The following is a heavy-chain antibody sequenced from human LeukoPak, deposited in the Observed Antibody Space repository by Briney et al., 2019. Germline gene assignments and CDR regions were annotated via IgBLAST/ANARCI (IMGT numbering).Heavy chain of an antibody. D-gene: IGHD3-22*01. J-gene: IGHJ1*01. Sequence: GGSLRLSCAASGFTFSSYSMNWVRQAPGKGLEWVSYISSSSSYIYYADSVKDRFTISRDNAKNSLYLQMNSLRAEDTAVYYCVRVLYYDSSGYLVWGQGTLVTVSS. CDR3: VRVLYYDSSGYLV. CDR1: GFTFSSYS. V-gene: IGHV3-21*01. CDR2: ISSSSSYI.